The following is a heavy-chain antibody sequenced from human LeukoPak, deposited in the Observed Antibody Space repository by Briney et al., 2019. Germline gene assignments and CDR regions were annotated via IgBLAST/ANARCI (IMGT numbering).Heavy chain of an antibody. CDR1: GYSFTSYW. CDR3: ATLELLSLVASHFDY. Sequence: GESLKISCKGSGYSFTSYWIGWVRQMPGKGLEWMGIIYPGDSDTRYSPSFQGQVTISADKSISTAYLQWSSLKASDTAMYYCATLELLSLVASHFDYWGQGTLVTVTS. CDR2: IYPGDSDT. D-gene: IGHD1-7*01. J-gene: IGHJ4*02. V-gene: IGHV5-51*01.